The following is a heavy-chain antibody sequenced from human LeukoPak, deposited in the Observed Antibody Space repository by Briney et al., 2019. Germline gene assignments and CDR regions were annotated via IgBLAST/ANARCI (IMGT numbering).Heavy chain of an antibody. D-gene: IGHD3-22*01. CDR2: ISSSSSTI. CDR1: GFTFSSYS. J-gene: IGHJ4*02. CDR3: ARPPYYYDSSGYSN. Sequence: GGSLRLSCAASGFTFSSYSMNWVRQAPGKGLEWVSYISSSSSTIYYADSVKGRFTISRDNAKNSLYLQVNSLRAEDTAVYYCARPPYYYDSSGYSNWGQGTLVTVSS. V-gene: IGHV3-48*04.